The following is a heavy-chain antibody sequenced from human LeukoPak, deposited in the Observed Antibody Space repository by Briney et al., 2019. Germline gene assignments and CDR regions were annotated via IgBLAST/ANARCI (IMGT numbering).Heavy chain of an antibody. Sequence: GGTLRLSCAASGFTFRSYGMSWVRQAPGKGLEWVSYISSSGSTIYYADSVKGRFTISRDNAKNSLYLQMNSLRAEDTAVYYCARRGEGSNLYGFYYYYYYMDVWGKGTTVTVSS. D-gene: IGHD3-10*01. CDR1: GFTFRSYG. CDR2: ISSSGSTI. J-gene: IGHJ6*03. V-gene: IGHV3-48*04. CDR3: ARRGEGSNLYGFYYYYYYMDV.